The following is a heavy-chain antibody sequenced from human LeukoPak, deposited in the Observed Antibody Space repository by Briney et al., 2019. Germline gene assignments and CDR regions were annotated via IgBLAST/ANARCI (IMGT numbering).Heavy chain of an antibody. Sequence: SGGSLRLSCEASGSTFGNFGMTWVRQAPGKGLQWVSGITGSTTWTYYAASVKGRFTVSRDNSQNTLHLQMNSLRADDTAVYYCARELVSSGTGYFDLWGRGTLVTVSS. V-gene: IGHV3-23*01. CDR3: ARELVSSGTGYFDL. CDR2: ITGSTTWT. D-gene: IGHD3-10*02. J-gene: IGHJ2*01. CDR1: GSTFGNFG.